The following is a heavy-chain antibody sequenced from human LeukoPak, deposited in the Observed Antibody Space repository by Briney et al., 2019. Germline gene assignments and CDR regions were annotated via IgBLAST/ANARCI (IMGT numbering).Heavy chain of an antibody. Sequence: SETLSLTCSVSGGSMGHHWSWIRQSAAKGLEWIGYISHTGVTNYESSLKSRVSMSIDTSKNHLSFELTSVTAADTAVYYCAREKSPERKTWLQLGAFDVWGQGTVVTVSS. V-gene: IGHV4-59*11. J-gene: IGHJ3*01. D-gene: IGHD5-24*01. CDR1: GGSMGHH. CDR3: AREKSPERKTWLQLGAFDV. CDR2: ISHTGVT.